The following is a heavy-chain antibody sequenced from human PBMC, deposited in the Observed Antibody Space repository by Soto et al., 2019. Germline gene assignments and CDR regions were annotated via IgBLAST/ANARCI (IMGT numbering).Heavy chain of an antibody. D-gene: IGHD3-16*01. J-gene: IGHJ4*02. CDR2: IYWDDDK. Sequence: QITLKESGPTLVKPTQTLTLTCTFSAFSLSTTGVGVGWIRQPPGKALEWLALIYWDDDKRYRPSLKSRLTITKDTSKNQVVLTMTNMDPVDTATYFCARRLGGYFDYWGQETLATVSS. CDR1: AFSLSTTGVG. CDR3: ARRLGGYFDY. V-gene: IGHV2-5*02.